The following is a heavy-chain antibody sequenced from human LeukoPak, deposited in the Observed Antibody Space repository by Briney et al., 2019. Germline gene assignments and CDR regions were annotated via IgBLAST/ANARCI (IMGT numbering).Heavy chain of an antibody. CDR2: TSGSGVNS. CDR3: AKEYSGYDFDY. D-gene: IGHD5-12*01. CDR1: GVTFSTYG. Sequence: GGSLRLSCEASGVTFSTYGMHWVRQAPGKGLEWVAATSGSGVNSYYADSMRGRLTISRDNSQNTLYLQMDSLRAEDTALYYCAKEYSGYDFDYWGQGTLVTVSS. J-gene: IGHJ4*02. V-gene: IGHV3-23*01.